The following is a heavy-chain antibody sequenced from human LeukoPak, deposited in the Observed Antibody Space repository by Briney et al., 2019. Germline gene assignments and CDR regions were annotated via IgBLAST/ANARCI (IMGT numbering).Heavy chain of an antibody. Sequence: SETLSLTCAAYGGSFSGYYWSWIRQPPGKGLEWIGEINHSGSTNYNPSLKGRVTISVDTSKNQFSLRLSSVTAADTAVYYCARITIFPPVYCYYGMDVWGQGTTVTVSS. V-gene: IGHV4-34*01. CDR3: ARITIFPPVYCYYGMDV. CDR1: GGSFSGYY. D-gene: IGHD3-9*01. J-gene: IGHJ6*02. CDR2: INHSGST.